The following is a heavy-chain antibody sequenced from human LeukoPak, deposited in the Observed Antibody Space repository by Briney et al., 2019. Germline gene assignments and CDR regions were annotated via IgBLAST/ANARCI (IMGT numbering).Heavy chain of an antibody. CDR2: INHSGST. J-gene: IGHJ4*02. Sequence: SETLSLTCTVSGGSISSGGYYWSWIRQPPGKGLEWIGEINHSGSTNYNPSLKSRVTISVDTSKNQFSLKLSSVTAADTAVYYCARGTAPAGPSYFDYWGQGTLVTVSS. V-gene: IGHV4-39*07. CDR3: ARGTAPAGPSYFDY. CDR1: GGSISSGGYY. D-gene: IGHD2-2*01.